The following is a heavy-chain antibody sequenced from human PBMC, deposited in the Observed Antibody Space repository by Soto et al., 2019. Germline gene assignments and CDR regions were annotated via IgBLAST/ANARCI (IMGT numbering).Heavy chain of an antibody. V-gene: IGHV3-23*01. CDR1: GFTFSSYA. CDR2: ISGSGGST. Sequence: GGSLRLSCAASGFTFSSYAMSWVRQAPGKGLEWVSAISGSGGSTYYADSVKGRFTISRDNSKNTLYLQMNSLRAEDTAVYYCAKQQQLPGGPFTRYYGMDVWGQGTTVTV. D-gene: IGHD6-13*01. CDR3: AKQQQLPGGPFTRYYGMDV. J-gene: IGHJ6*02.